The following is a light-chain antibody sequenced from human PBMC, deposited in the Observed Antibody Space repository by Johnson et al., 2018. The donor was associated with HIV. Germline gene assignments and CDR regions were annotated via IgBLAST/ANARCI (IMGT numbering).Light chain of an antibody. CDR2: DNN. Sequence: QSVLTQPPPLSAAPGQKVTISCSGSSSNIGNNYVSWYQQLPGTAPKLLIYDNNKRPSGIPDRFSGSKSGTSATLGITGLQTGDEADYYCGTWDSSLSTGVFGTGTKVTVL. CDR3: GTWDSSLSTGV. CDR1: SSNIGNNY. J-gene: IGLJ1*01. V-gene: IGLV1-51*01.